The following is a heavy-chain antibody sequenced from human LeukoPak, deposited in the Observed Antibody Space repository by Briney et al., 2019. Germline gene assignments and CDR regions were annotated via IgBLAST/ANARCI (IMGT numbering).Heavy chain of an antibody. CDR1: GYTFTGYY. V-gene: IGHV1-2*02. J-gene: IGHJ3*02. CDR2: INPNSGGT. D-gene: IGHD6-19*01. Sequence: GASVKVSCKASGYTFTGYYMHWVRQAPGQGLEWMGWINPNSGGTNYAQKFQGRVTMTRDTSISTAYMELSRLRSDDTAVYYCARSGGSGWPHDAFDIWGQGTMVTVSS. CDR3: ARSGGSGWPHDAFDI.